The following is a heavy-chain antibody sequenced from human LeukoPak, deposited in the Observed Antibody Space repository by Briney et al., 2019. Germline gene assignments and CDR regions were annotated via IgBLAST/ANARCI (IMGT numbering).Heavy chain of an antibody. CDR2: IYYRGTT. D-gene: IGHD6-13*01. V-gene: IGHV4-39*01. CDR1: GGSISSAGYY. Sequence: PSETLSLTCTVSGGSISSAGYYWGWVRQPPGRGLEWIGTIYYRGTTYYNPSLKSRLTISVDTSKNQFSLKLSSVTAADTAVYYCARHKSSSSWYDWFDPWGQGTLVTVSS. CDR3: ARHKSSSSWYDWFDP. J-gene: IGHJ5*02.